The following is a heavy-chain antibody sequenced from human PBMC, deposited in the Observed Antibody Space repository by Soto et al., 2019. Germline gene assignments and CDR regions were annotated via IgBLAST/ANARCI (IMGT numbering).Heavy chain of an antibody. D-gene: IGHD5-18*01. Sequence: PSETLSLTCTVSGASISSYYWSWIRQPPGKGLEWIGYVYNTGTPNYNPSLKRRVTISVDTSKNQVFLRLSSVTAADTARYYCARDRFSYGYWGQGTLVTV. CDR3: ARDRFSYGY. J-gene: IGHJ4*02. CDR2: VYNTGTP. CDR1: GASISSYY. V-gene: IGHV4-59*01.